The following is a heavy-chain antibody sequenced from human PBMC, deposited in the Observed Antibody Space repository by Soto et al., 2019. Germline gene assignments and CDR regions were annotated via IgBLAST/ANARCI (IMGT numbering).Heavy chain of an antibody. V-gene: IGHV1-69*01. CDR3: ARTDCTNGVCFYYYYGMDV. CDR1: GGTFSSYA. J-gene: IGHJ6*02. CDR2: IIPIFGTA. D-gene: IGHD2-8*01. Sequence: QVQLVQSGAEVKKPGSSVKVSCKASGGTFSSYAISWVRQAPGQGLEWMGGIIPIFGTANYAQKFQGRVTITADESTSTAYMELSSLRSEHTAVYYCARTDCTNGVCFYYYYGMDVWGQGTTVTVSS.